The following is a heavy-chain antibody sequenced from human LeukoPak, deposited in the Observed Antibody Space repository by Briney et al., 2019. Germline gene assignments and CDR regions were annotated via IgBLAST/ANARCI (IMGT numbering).Heavy chain of an antibody. D-gene: IGHD6-13*01. J-gene: IGHJ4*02. CDR1: GFDFATYW. V-gene: IGHV3-74*01. Sequence: GGSLRLSCAASGFDFATYWMFWVRQAPGTGLVWVAQINSDGSGATYGDSAKGRFSISRDNAKNTLFLYMSGLRAEDTAVYYCARGTSTAPGIDYWGQGTLVAVSS. CDR2: INSDGSGA. CDR3: ARGTSTAPGIDY.